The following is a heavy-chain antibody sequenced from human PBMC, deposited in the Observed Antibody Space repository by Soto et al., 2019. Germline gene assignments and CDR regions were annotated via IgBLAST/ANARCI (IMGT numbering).Heavy chain of an antibody. J-gene: IGHJ4*02. CDR1: GGTFSSDS. V-gene: IGHV1-69*13. D-gene: IGHD6-19*01. CDR2: IIPMFDTP. Sequence: GASVKVSCKASGGTFSSDSFSWVRQAPGQGLEWMGGIIPMFDTPIYAQKFQDRVTITADESTSTAYMQLSSLRSEDSAVYYCGCIAVAGTVDYWGQGTLVTVSS. CDR3: GCIAVAGTVDY.